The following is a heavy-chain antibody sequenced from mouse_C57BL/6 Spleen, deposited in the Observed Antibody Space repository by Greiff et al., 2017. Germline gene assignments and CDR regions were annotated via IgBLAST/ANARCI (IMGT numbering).Heavy chain of an antibody. CDR3: ARSHEGGAYFDY. CDR1: GYTFTDSY. CDR2: LNPNNGGT. J-gene: IGHJ2*01. Sequence: VQLQQSGPELVKPGASVKISCKASGYTFTDSYMNWVKQSHGKSLEWIGDLNPNNGGTSYNQKFKGKATLTVDKSSSTAYMELRSLTSEDSAVYYCARSHEGGAYFDYWGQGTTLTVSS. V-gene: IGHV1-26*01.